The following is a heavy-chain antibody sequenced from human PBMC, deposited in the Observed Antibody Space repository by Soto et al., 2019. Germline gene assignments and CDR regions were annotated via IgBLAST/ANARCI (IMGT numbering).Heavy chain of an antibody. CDR2: IYFNGNT. Sequence: SETLSLTCTVSGGSINNNYWSWIRQPPGKGLEWIGYIYFNGNTNYNPSLKSRVTMSVDTSTNQFALRLSSVNGADTAVYYCAHGGWSLAYWGQGTPVTVSS. D-gene: IGHD6-19*01. V-gene: IGHV4-59*01. CDR3: AHGGWSLAY. CDR1: GGSINNNY. J-gene: IGHJ4*02.